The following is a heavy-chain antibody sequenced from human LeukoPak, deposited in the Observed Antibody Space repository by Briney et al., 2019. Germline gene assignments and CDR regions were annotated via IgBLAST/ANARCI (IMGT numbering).Heavy chain of an antibody. CDR1: GFTVSNNE. Sequence: GGSLRLSCAASGFTVSNNEMSWVRQAPGKGLEWVSSLSGGSTFYADSRKGRCTISRDNSKNMLHLQMNSLRAEDTAVYYCAREDLGVVTVAYFDYWGQGTLVTVSS. CDR2: LSGGST. D-gene: IGHD2-21*02. J-gene: IGHJ4*02. CDR3: AREDLGVVTVAYFDY. V-gene: IGHV3-38-3*01.